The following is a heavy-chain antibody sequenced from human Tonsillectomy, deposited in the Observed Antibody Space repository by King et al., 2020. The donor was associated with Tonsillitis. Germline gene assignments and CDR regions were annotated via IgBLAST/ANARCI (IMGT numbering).Heavy chain of an antibody. D-gene: IGHD4-11*01. CDR1: GFTFSSYS. CDR2: ISSSSSYI. CDR3: AKHRVTTVHYYYGMDV. V-gene: IGHV3-21*01. Sequence: VQLVESGGGLVKPGGSLRLSCAASGFTFSSYSMNWVRQAPGKGLEWVSFISSSSSYIYYADSVKGRFTISRDNAKNSLYLQMNSLRAEDTAVYYCAKHRVTTVHYYYGMDVWGQGTTVTVSS. J-gene: IGHJ6*02.